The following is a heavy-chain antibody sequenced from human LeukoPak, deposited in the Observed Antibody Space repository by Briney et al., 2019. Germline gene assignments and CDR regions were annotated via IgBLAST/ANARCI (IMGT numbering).Heavy chain of an antibody. CDR2: ISGSGGST. CDR3: AKDSVSTAMVTNFDY. J-gene: IGHJ4*02. V-gene: IGHV3-23*01. Sequence: GGSLRLSCAASGFTFSSYAMSWVRQAPGKGLEWFSAISGSGGSTYYADSVKGRFTISRDNSKNTLYLQMNSLRAEDTAVYYCAKDSVSTAMVTNFDYWGQGTLVTVSS. CDR1: GFTFSSYA. D-gene: IGHD5-18*01.